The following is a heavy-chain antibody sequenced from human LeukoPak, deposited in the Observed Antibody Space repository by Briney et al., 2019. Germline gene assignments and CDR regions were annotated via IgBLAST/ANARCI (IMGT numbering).Heavy chain of an antibody. D-gene: IGHD3-10*01. Sequence: GGSLRLSCAASGFTFSNYSMHWVRQAPGKGLEWVAVISYDGSNKFYADSVKGRFTISRDNSKNTLYLQMNSLRAEDTAVYYCAKDPSRITMIRGVLKLSYYFDYWGQGTLVTVSS. V-gene: IGHV3-30*18. CDR1: GFTFSNYS. CDR2: ISYDGSNK. J-gene: IGHJ4*02. CDR3: AKDPSRITMIRGVLKLSYYFDY.